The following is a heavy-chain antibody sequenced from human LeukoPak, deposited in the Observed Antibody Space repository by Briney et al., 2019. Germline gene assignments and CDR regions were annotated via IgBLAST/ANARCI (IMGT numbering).Heavy chain of an antibody. D-gene: IGHD6-19*01. Sequence: ASETLSLTCIVSGGSISSYYWSWIRQPAGKGLEWIGRIYTSGSTNYNPSLKSRVTISVDKSKNQFSLKLSSVTAADTAVYYCARGGVVAGGIDYWGQGTLVTVSS. V-gene: IGHV4-4*07. CDR3: ARGGVVAGGIDY. CDR2: IYTSGST. CDR1: GGSISSYY. J-gene: IGHJ4*02.